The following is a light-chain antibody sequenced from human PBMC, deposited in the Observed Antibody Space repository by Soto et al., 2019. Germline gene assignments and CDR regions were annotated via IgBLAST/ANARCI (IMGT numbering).Light chain of an antibody. CDR1: ESIRTW. Sequence: IQMTQSPSTLSASIGDRVTITCRASESIRTWLAWYQHKPGKAPKFLIYDASTLESGVPSRFSGSGSGTEFTLTISSLQPDDFATYYCQQYNSYSAFGQGTKVDIK. CDR2: DAS. CDR3: QQYNSYSA. V-gene: IGKV1-5*01. J-gene: IGKJ1*01.